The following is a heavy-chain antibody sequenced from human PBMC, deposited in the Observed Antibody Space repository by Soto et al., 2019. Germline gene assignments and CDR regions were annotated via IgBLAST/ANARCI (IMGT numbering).Heavy chain of an antibody. CDR3: ARVVVAATTGDYAFWFDP. CDR1: GYTFAIYG. CDR2: ISAYNGNT. D-gene: IGHD2-15*01. J-gene: IGHJ5*02. Sequence: ASVKVSCKASGYTFAIYGIIWVRQAPGQGLEWMGWISAYNGNTNYAQKLQGRVTMTTDTSTSTAYMELRSLRSDDTAVYYCARVVVAATTGDYAFWFDPWGQGTLVTVSS. V-gene: IGHV1-18*01.